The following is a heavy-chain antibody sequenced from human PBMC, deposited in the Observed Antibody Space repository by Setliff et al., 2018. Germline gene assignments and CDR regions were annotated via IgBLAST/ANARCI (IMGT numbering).Heavy chain of an antibody. J-gene: IGHJ6*02. CDR3: TRVGRQLVYYYYGMDV. V-gene: IGHV3-49*04. D-gene: IGHD6-13*01. Sequence: GESLKISCTASGFTFGDYAMSWVRQAPGKGLEWVGFIRSKAYGGTTEYAASVKGRFTISRDDSKSIAYLQMNSLKTEDTAVYYCTRVGRQLVYYYYGMDVLCQGTTVTVSS. CDR1: GFTFGDYA. CDR2: IRSKAYGGTT.